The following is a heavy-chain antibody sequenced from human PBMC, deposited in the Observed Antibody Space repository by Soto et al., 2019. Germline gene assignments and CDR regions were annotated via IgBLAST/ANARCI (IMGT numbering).Heavy chain of an antibody. V-gene: IGHV4-59*08. CDR1: GGSISSYY. CDR2: IYYSGST. D-gene: IGHD6-19*01. CDR3: ARQWGYSSGWFDY. Sequence: QVQLQESGPGLVKPSETLSLTCTVSGGSISSYYWSWIRQPPGKGLEWIGYIYYSGSTNYNPSLKCRLRISIDKSKNQFSQQPSSVTAADTAMYYCARQWGYSSGWFDYWGQGTLVTVSS. J-gene: IGHJ4*02.